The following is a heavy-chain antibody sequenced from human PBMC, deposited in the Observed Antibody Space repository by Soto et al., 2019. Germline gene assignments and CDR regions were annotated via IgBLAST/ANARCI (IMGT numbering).Heavy chain of an antibody. CDR2: TYFRSKWYN. CDR1: GDSVSIKTPA. Sequence: SQTLSLTCAISGDSVSIKTPAWNWIRQSPSRGLEWLGRTYFRSKWYNDYAISVKSRITISPDTSKNQFSLLLNSVTPEDTAVYYCARVTFDHFVHWFDPWGQGTLVTVSS. J-gene: IGHJ5*02. CDR3: ARVTFDHFVHWFDP. V-gene: IGHV6-1*01. D-gene: IGHD3-9*01.